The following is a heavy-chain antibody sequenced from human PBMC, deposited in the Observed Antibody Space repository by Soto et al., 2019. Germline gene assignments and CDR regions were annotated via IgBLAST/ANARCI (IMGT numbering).Heavy chain of an antibody. CDR2: IYYSGSS. D-gene: IGHD3-3*01. Sequence: PSETLSLTCTVSGGSISSYYWSWIRQPPGKGLEWIGYIYYSGSSYYNPSLKSRVTISVDTSKNQFSLKLSSVTAADTAVYYCARGYNDFWSGYFTWFDPWGQGTLVTVSS. CDR1: GGSISSYY. J-gene: IGHJ5*02. CDR3: ARGYNDFWSGYFTWFDP. V-gene: IGHV4-59*01.